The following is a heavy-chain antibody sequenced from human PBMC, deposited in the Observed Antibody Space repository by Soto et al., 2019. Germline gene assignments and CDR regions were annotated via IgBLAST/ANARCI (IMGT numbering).Heavy chain of an antibody. Sequence: PGGSLRLSCAASGFTFSNAWMSWVRQAPGKGLEWVGRIKSKTDGGTTDYAAPVKGRFTISRDDSKNTLYLQMNSLKTEDTAVYYCTTYLVVVLARPYGMDVWGQGTRVTVSS. CDR3: TTYLVVVLARPYGMDV. D-gene: IGHD2-15*01. CDR2: IKSKTDGGTT. V-gene: IGHV3-15*01. J-gene: IGHJ6*02. CDR1: GFTFSNAW.